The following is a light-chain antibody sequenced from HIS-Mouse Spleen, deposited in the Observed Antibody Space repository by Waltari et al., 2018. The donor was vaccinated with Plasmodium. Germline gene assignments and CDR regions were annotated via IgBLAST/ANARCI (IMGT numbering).Light chain of an antibody. CDR2: GAS. J-gene: IGKJ2*01. CDR3: QQDYNLPYT. CDR1: QSVSSSY. Sequence: EIVMTQSPATLSLSPGERATLSCRASQSVSSSYLSWYQQKPGQAPRRLIYGASTRATGIPARFSGSGSETDFTLTISSLQPEDLAVYYCQQDYNLPYTFGQGTKLEIK. V-gene: IGKV3D-7*01.